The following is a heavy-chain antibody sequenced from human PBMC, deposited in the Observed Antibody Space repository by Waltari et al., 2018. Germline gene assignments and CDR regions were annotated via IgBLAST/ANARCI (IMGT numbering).Heavy chain of an antibody. CDR2: INQDGNKL. CDR1: GFPFRGYW. J-gene: IGHJ5*01. CDR3: ARDQMVTVTDDNWFDS. V-gene: IGHV3-7*01. Sequence: EVHLVESGGGLVQPGGSLRLSCAASGFPFRGYWMSWVRQAPGKGLEWVANINQDGNKLYYVDSVEGRFTISRDNAKNSLYLQMNSLRAEDTAVYYCARDQMVTVTDDNWFDSWGQGNLVTVSS. D-gene: IGHD4-17*01.